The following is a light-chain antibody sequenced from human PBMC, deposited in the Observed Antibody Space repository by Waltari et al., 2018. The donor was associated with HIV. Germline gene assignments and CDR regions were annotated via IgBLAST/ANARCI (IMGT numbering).Light chain of an antibody. J-gene: IGLJ1*01. CDR1: SSDVGSYNL. Sequence: QSALTPPASVSGSPGQSITIFCPVTSSDVGSYNLFSWYQQHPGKAPKVMIYEGSKRPSGVSNRFSGSKSGNTASLTISGLQAEDEADYYCCSYTGSSTRRPYVFGTGTKVTVL. V-gene: IGLV2-23*01. CDR3: CSYTGSSTRRPYV. CDR2: EGS.